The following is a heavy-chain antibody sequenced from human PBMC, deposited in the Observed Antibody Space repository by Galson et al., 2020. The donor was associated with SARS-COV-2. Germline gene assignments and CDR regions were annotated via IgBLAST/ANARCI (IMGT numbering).Heavy chain of an antibody. CDR1: GGSIISDTYY. CDR3: VSVDEGFDP. J-gene: IGHJ5*02. V-gene: IGHV4-39*07. Sequence: NPSETLSLTCTVSGGSIISDTYYWGWIRQPPGKGLEWIGSVFYSGSTYYNPSLKSRVTISVDTSRNQFSLKLTSVTAADTAVYFCVSVDEGFDPWGQGTLVTVSS. CDR2: VFYSGST.